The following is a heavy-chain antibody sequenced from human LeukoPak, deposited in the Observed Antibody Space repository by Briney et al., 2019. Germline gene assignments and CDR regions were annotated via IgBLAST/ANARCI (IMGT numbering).Heavy chain of an antibody. CDR2: ISSSNNYI. CDR1: GFSISNYS. CDR3: ARDRAWNYFDY. D-gene: IGHD3-3*01. Sequence: PGGSLRLSCVASGFSISNYSMNWVRQAPGKGLEWVSSISSSNNYIYYADSVKGRFTISRDNAKNSLYLQMNSLRAEDTAVYYCARDRAWNYFDYWGQGTLVTVSS. J-gene: IGHJ4*02. V-gene: IGHV3-21*01.